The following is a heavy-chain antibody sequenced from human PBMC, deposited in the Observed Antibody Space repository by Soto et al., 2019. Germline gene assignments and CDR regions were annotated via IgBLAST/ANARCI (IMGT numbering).Heavy chain of an antibody. CDR3: ARLWFGEGDYYGMDV. Sequence: ASVKVSCKASGYTFTSYGISWVRQAPGQGLEWMGWISAYNGNTNYAQKLQGRVTMTTDTSTSTAYMELRSLRSDDTAVYYCARLWFGEGDYYGMDVWGQGTTVTVSS. V-gene: IGHV1-18*01. D-gene: IGHD3-10*01. CDR2: ISAYNGNT. CDR1: GYTFTSYG. J-gene: IGHJ6*02.